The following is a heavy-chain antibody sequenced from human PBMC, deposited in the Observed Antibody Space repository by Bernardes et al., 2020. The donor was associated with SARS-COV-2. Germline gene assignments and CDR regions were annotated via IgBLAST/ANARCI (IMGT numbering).Heavy chain of an antibody. CDR2: IDHSGRT. CDR3: KRDDFWSGHDY. Sequence: SETLSLTCAVYGGSFRASYWSWIRQAPGPGLAWIGAIDHSGRTKYNPSLKSRVTISVDTSKNQLSLKLTSVTAADTAVYYCKRDDFWSGHDYWGQGTLVTVSS. CDR1: GGSFRASY. D-gene: IGHD3-3*01. V-gene: IGHV4-34*01. J-gene: IGHJ4*02.